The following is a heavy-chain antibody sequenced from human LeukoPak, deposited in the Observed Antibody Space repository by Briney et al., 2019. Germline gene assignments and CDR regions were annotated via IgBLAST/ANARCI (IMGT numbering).Heavy chain of an antibody. CDR3: ASGYYDSSGYPDLYFDY. CDR1: GGTFSSYA. D-gene: IGHD3-22*01. V-gene: IGHV1-18*01. Sequence: ASVKVSCKASGGTFSSYAISWVRQAPGQGLEWMGWISAYNGNTNYAQKLQGRVTMTTDTSTSTAYMELRSLRSDDTAVYYCASGYYDSSGYPDLYFDYWGQGTLVTVSS. J-gene: IGHJ4*02. CDR2: ISAYNGNT.